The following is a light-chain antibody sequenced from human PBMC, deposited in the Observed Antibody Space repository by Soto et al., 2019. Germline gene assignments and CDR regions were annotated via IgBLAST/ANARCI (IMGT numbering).Light chain of an antibody. CDR3: QQLNSYPPVT. CDR1: QSVSSY. Sequence: EIVLTQSPATLSLSPGERATLSCRASQSVSSYLAWYQQKPGQAPRLLIYDASNRATGIPARFSGSGSGTDFTLTISSLQPEDFATYYCQQLNSYPPVTVGQGTKVDIK. CDR2: DAS. J-gene: IGKJ1*01. V-gene: IGKV3-11*01.